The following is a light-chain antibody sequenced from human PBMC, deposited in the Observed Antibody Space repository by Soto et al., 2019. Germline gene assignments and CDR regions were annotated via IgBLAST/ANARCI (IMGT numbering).Light chain of an antibody. CDR2: AAS. CDR1: QSISSY. V-gene: IGKV1-39*01. CDR3: QQSYSTPPS. Sequence: DIQMTQFPSSLSASVGDRVTITCRASQSISSYLNWYQQKPGKAPKLLIYAASSLQSGLPSRFSGSGSGTDFTLTISSLQPEDFATYYCQQSYSTPPSFGQGTKLEIK. J-gene: IGKJ2*01.